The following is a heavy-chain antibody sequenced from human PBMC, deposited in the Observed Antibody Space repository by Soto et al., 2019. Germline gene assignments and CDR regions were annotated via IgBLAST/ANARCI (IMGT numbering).Heavy chain of an antibody. CDR3: AKVDTDYGGYYYGMDV. J-gene: IGHJ6*02. CDR1: GFTFSSYA. D-gene: IGHD4-17*01. CDR2: ISGSGGST. Sequence: PGGSLRLSCAASGFTFSSYAMSWVRQAPGKGLEWVSAISGSGGSTYYADSVKGRFTISRDNSKNTLYLQMNSLRAEDTAVYYCAKVDTDYGGYYYGMDVWGQGTTVTVSS. V-gene: IGHV3-23*01.